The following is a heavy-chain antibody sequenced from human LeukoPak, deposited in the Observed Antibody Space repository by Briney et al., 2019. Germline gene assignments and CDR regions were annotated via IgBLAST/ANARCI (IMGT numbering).Heavy chain of an antibody. Sequence: GGSLRLSCAASGFTFSDYAMHWVRQAPGRGLEYVSATSSNGVKTYYAESVKGRFTISRDNSKNTLYLEMGSLRAEDTAVYYCARGRGGSYDYWGQGTLVTVAS. D-gene: IGHD1-26*01. CDR3: ARGRGGSYDY. CDR1: GFTFSDYA. J-gene: IGHJ4*02. CDR2: TSSNGVKT. V-gene: IGHV3-64*02.